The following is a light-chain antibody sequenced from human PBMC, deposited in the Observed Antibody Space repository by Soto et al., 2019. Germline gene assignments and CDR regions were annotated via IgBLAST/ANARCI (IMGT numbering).Light chain of an antibody. CDR1: QSVSSN. Sequence: IVMTQSPATLSVSPGERANLSCRASQSVSSNLAWYQQKPGQAPRLLIYGASTRATGIPARFSGSGSGTEFTLTISSLQSEDFAVYYCQQYNNWLRTFGQGTKVEIK. CDR3: QQYNNWLRT. J-gene: IGKJ1*01. V-gene: IGKV3-15*01. CDR2: GAS.